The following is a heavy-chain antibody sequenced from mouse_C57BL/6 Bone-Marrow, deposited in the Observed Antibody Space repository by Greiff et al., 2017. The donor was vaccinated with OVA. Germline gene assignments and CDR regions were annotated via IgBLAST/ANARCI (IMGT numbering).Heavy chain of an antibody. CDR1: GYTFTSYW. V-gene: IGHV1-59*01. Sequence: QVQLQQPGAELVRPGTSVKLSCKASGYTFTSYWMHWVKQRPGQGLEWIGVIDPSDSYTNYNQKFKGKATLTVDTSSSNAYMQLSSLTSEDSAVYYCARLRAYYWGQGTLVTVSA. D-gene: IGHD3-3*01. J-gene: IGHJ3*01. CDR2: IDPSDSYT. CDR3: ARLRAYY.